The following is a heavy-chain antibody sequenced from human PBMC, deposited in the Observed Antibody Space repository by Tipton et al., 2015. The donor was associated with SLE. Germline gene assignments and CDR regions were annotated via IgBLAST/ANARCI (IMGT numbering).Heavy chain of an antibody. CDR2: IYYSGST. CDR1: GGFVSSGSYY. CDR3: ARDRQAITIFGVGSGAHWFDP. D-gene: IGHD3-3*01. J-gene: IGHJ5*02. V-gene: IGHV4-61*01. Sequence: TLSLTCTVSGGFVSSGSYYWSWIRQPPGKGLEWIGYIYYSGSTNYNPSLKSRVAISVDTSKNQFSLKLSSVTAADTAVYYCARDRQAITIFGVGSGAHWFDPWGQGTLVTVSS.